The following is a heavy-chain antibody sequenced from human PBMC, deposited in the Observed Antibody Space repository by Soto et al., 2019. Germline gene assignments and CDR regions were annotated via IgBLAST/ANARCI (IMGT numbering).Heavy chain of an antibody. CDR3: ARDLRGALDW. D-gene: IGHD3-16*01. V-gene: IGHV1-69*01. J-gene: IGHJ4*02. Sequence: QVHLVQSAAEVKKPASSVRVSCTVSGGTFGRNTIVWVRQAPEQGFECMGHIVPIFGTFKYAQKFQGRVTITADESTATAYMDLSSLTSEDTAVYFCARDLRGALDWWGQGTRVTVSS. CDR2: IVPIFGTF. CDR1: GGTFGRNT.